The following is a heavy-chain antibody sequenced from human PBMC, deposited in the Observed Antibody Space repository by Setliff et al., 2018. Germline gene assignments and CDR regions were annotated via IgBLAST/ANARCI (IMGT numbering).Heavy chain of an antibody. D-gene: IGHD4-4*01. J-gene: IGHJ4*02. Sequence: GSLRLSCVASGFIISNYWMAWVRQAPGKGLQWVGRVKSIGGGGTTDYAAPVKGRFTISRDDSKNTLYLQMNSLKAEDTAVYYCTTLTTVTTPYWGQGTLVTVSS. V-gene: IGHV3-15*01. CDR3: TTLTTVTTPY. CDR1: GFIISNYW. CDR2: VKSIGGGGTT.